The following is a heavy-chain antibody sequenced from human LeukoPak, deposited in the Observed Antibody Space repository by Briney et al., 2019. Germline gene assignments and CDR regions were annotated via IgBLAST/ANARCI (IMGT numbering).Heavy chain of an antibody. V-gene: IGHV3-23*01. Sequence: GGSLRLSCAASGFTFSSYAMSWVRQAPGKGLEWVSAISGSGGSSYYADSVKGRFTISRDNSKNTLYLQMNSLRAEDTAVYYCAKDGPVTYSEFWTISSGWIIDSWGQGTLVTVSS. CDR3: AKDGPVTYSEFWTISSGWIIDS. CDR2: ISGSGGSS. CDR1: GFTFSSYA. J-gene: IGHJ4*02. D-gene: IGHD3-3*01.